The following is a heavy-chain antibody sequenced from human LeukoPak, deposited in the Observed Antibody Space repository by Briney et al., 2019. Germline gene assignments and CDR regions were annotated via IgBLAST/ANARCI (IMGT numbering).Heavy chain of an antibody. CDR2: ISSTGIAA. CDR1: GFTFNNYA. J-gene: IGHJ6*02. V-gene: IGHV3-23*01. Sequence: GGSLRLSCATSGFTFNNYAMSWVRQAPGKGLEWVSAISSTGIAAYYADSVKGWFTISRDNSKNTLYLQMNSLRVGDTAVYYCARDPYCLGGSCYPAPYYGMDVWGQGTTVTVSS. CDR3: ARDPYCLGGSCYPAPYYGMDV. D-gene: IGHD2-15*01.